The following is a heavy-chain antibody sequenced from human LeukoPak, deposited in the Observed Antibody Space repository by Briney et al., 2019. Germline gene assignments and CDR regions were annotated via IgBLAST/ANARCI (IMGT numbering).Heavy chain of an antibody. CDR1: GYTFTSYD. D-gene: IGHD6-19*01. Sequence: ASVKASCKASGYTFTSYDINWVRQATGQGLEWMGWMNPNSGNTGYAQKFQGRVTMTRNTSISTAYMELSSLRSEDTAVYYCARGSAVAGTFDYWGQGTLVTVSS. J-gene: IGHJ4*02. CDR2: MNPNSGNT. CDR3: ARGSAVAGTFDY. V-gene: IGHV1-8*01.